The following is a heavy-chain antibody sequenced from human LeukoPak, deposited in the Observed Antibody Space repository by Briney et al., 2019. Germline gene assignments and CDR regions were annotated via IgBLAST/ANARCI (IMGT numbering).Heavy chain of an antibody. D-gene: IGHD3-9*01. CDR3: ARLYDILTGYLFDI. CDR2: IYYSGST. J-gene: IGHJ3*02. Sequence: SETLSVTCTVSGGSISSYYWSWIRQPPGKGLEWIGYIYYSGSTNYNPSLKSRVTISVDTSKNQFSLKLSSVTAADTAVYYCARLYDILTGYLFDIWGQGTVVTVSS. CDR1: GGSISSYY. V-gene: IGHV4-59*01.